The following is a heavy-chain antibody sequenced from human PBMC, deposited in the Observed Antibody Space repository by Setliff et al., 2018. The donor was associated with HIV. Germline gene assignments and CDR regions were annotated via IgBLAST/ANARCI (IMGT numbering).Heavy chain of an antibody. CDR3: ARHRKDDYFLTAYFDS. J-gene: IGHJ4*02. CDR2: IYNSGYT. Sequence: PSETLSLTCKVSGAPISSYYWNWIRQPPGKGLEWIGYIYNSGYTNYKPSLKSRVTISLDTSKNQFSLNLRSVTAADTAVYYCARHRKDDYFLTAYFDSLGQGALVTVSS. CDR1: GAPISSYY. V-gene: IGHV4-59*01. D-gene: IGHD4-17*01.